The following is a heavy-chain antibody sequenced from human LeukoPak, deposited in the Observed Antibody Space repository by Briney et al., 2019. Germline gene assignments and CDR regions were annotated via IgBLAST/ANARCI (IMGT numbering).Heavy chain of an antibody. CDR1: GGSISSAAYY. D-gene: IGHD4-17*01. CDR3: AREREGPYGYLDY. J-gene: IGHJ4*02. CDR2: IYISGST. V-gene: IGHV4-61*02. Sequence: PSETLSLTCTVSGGSISSAAYYWSWIRQPAGNGLEWIARIYISGSTNYNPSLKSRVTISVDTSKNQFSLKLSSVTAADTAVYYCAREREGPYGYLDYWGQGTLVTVSS.